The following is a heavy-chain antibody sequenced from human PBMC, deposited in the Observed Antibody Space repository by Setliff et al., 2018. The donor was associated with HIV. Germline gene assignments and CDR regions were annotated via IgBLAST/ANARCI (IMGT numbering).Heavy chain of an antibody. CDR2: IKQDGSEK. CDR3: ARGYCSSTSCYGIYYFDN. J-gene: IGHJ4*02. V-gene: IGHV3-7*03. D-gene: IGHD2-2*01. Sequence: PGGSLRLSCAASGFTFSSCWVTWVRQGPGKGLEWVANIKQDGSEKYYVDSVKGRFTISRDNGKNSLYLQMNSLRAEDTAVYYCARGYCSSTSCYGIYYFDNWGQGTPVTVSS. CDR1: GFTFSSCW.